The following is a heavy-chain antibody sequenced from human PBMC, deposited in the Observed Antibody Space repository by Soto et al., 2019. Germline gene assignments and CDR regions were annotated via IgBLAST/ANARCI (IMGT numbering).Heavy chain of an antibody. CDR1: GYTFTSYG. J-gene: IGHJ6*02. Sequence: QVQLVQSGAEVKTPGASVKVSCKASGYTFTSYGVSWVRQAPGQGLEWMGWISAYNGDTNYAQKVQGRVTMTTDTXATTTYMELRSLRPADTAVYYCARDQGAGQYGMDVWGQGTTVTVSS. CDR3: ARDQGAGQYGMDV. CDR2: ISAYNGDT. V-gene: IGHV1-18*01.